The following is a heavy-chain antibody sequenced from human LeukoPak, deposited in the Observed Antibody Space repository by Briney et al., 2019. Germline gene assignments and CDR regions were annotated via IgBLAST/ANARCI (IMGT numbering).Heavy chain of an antibody. V-gene: IGHV3-23*01. J-gene: IGHJ3*02. CDR2: ISGRGGST. CDR1: GFTFSNYA. CDR3: ARPTAPMYYDILTGYYVGLNAFDI. Sequence: GGSLRLSCTASGFTFSNYAMSWVRQAPGKGLEWVSTISGRGGSTYYADSVKGRFTISRDNSKNTLYLQMNSLRAEDTAVYYCARPTAPMYYDILTGYYVGLNAFDIWGQGTMVTVSS. D-gene: IGHD3-9*01.